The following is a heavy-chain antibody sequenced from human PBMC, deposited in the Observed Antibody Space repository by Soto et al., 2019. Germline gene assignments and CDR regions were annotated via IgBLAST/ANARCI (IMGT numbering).Heavy chain of an antibody. J-gene: IGHJ6*02. CDR2: IYYSGST. CDR1: GGSISSYY. D-gene: IGHD1-26*01. Sequence: QVQLQESGPGLVKPSETLSLTCTVSGGSISSYYWNWIRQPPGKGLEWIGYIYYSGSTNYNPSLKSRVTISVDTSKNQSALKLSSVTAADTAVYYCARWGGGMDVWGQGTTVTVSS. V-gene: IGHV4-59*13. CDR3: ARWGGGMDV.